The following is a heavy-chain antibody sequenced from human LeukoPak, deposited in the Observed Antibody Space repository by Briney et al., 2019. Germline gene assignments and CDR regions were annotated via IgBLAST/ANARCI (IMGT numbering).Heavy chain of an antibody. D-gene: IGHD3-10*01. V-gene: IGHV4-4*02. CDR3: ARITITMVQGVIDY. CDR1: GGSISSSNW. CDR2: IYHSGST. Sequence: PSETLSLTCAVSGGSISSSNWWSWVRQPPGKGLEWIGEIYHSGSTNYNPSLKSRVTISVDTSKNQFSLKPSSVTAADTAVYYCARITITMVQGVIDYWGQGTLVTVSS. J-gene: IGHJ4*02.